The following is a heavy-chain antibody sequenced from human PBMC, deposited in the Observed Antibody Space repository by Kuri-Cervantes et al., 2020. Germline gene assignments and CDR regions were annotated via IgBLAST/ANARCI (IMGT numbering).Heavy chain of an antibody. CDR2: IGGYSGDT. D-gene: IGHD1-26*01. J-gene: IGHJ4*02. CDR3: AREWELVRGFDY. Sequence: ASVKVSCKASGYSLISHGIVWVRQAPGQGLEWMGWIGGYSGDTNYAQKFQGRITMTTDPSTSTAYMELRSLTSADTAVYYCAREWELVRGFDYWGQGTLVTVSS. V-gene: IGHV1-18*01. CDR1: GYSLISHG.